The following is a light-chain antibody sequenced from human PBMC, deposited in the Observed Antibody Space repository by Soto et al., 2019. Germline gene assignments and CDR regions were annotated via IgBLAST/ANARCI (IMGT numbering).Light chain of an antibody. Sequence: DIVMTQSPDSLAVSLGERATINCKSSQSLLYSSNSKSYLTWYQQKPGQPPKLLVYWASTRESGVPERFSGSGSGTDFTLTISSLQAEDVAVYYCQQYYSIPITFGQGTRLEIK. CDR2: WAS. V-gene: IGKV4-1*01. CDR3: QQYYSIPIT. J-gene: IGKJ5*01. CDR1: QSLLYSSNSKSY.